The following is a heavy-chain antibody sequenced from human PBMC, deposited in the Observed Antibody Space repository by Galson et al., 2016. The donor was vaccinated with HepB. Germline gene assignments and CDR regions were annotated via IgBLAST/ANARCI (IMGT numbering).Heavy chain of an antibody. Sequence: SLRLSCAASGFTFSTSWMTWVRRGPGKGLEWVANINQDGSEKHYVDSMKGRFTISRDNANNLVFLQVNSLRAEDTAVYYCARGERWGTHLYFDLWGRGTLLTVSS. CDR3: ARGERWGTHLYFDL. V-gene: IGHV3-7*01. CDR2: INQDGSEK. CDR1: GFTFSTSW. J-gene: IGHJ2*01. D-gene: IGHD3-16*01.